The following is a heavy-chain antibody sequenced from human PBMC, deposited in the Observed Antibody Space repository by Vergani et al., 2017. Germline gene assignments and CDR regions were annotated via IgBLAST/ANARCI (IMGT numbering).Heavy chain of an antibody. CDR3: ARLSRGWFDP. Sequence: QVQLQESGPGLVKPSETLSLTCTVSGGSISSYYWSWIRQPPGKGLEWIGDIYYSGSTNYNPSLKSRVTISVDTSKNQFSLKLSSVTAADTAVYYCARLSRGWFDPWGQGTLVTVSS. V-gene: IGHV4-59*08. D-gene: IGHD3-10*01. CDR1: GGSISSYY. J-gene: IGHJ5*02. CDR2: IYYSGST.